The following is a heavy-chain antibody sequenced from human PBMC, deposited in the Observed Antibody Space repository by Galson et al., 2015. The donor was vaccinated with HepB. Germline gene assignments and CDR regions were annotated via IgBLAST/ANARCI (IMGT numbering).Heavy chain of an antibody. V-gene: IGHV1-2*02. Sequence: SVKVSCKASGYTFTGYYMHWVRQAPGQGLEWMGWINPNSGGTNYAQKFQGRVTMTRDTSISTAYMELSRLRSDDTAVYYCARENYGSAYYYYGMDVWGQGTTVTVSS. D-gene: IGHD3-10*01. CDR1: GYTFTGYY. CDR2: INPNSGGT. CDR3: ARENYGSAYYYYGMDV. J-gene: IGHJ6*02.